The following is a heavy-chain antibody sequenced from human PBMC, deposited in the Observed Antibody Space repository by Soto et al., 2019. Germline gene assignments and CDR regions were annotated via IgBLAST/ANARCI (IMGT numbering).Heavy chain of an antibody. CDR2: ISTYKGNT. CDR3: ARGANDYGDYYDFDY. V-gene: IGHV1-18*01. Sequence: QVQLVQSGAEVKKPGASVKVSCKASGYTFTIYGISWVRQAPGQGLEWMGWISTYKGNTIYARKLQGRVTMTTDTSTSTAYMELRSLRSDDTAVYYCARGANDYGDYYDFDYWGQGTLVTVSS. J-gene: IGHJ4*02. CDR1: GYTFTIYG. D-gene: IGHD4-17*01.